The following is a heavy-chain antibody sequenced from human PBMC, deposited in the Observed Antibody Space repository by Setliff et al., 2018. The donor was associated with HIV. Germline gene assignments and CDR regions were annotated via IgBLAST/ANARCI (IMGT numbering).Heavy chain of an antibody. CDR2: VIPIFGTA. CDR3: AKGGYYDSTGYYYYYFYYLDE. J-gene: IGHJ6*03. Sequence: SVKVSCKASGDTFNSYAISWVRQAPGQGLEGMGGVIPIFGTANYAQKFQGRVTITADESTSTAYMELSSLRSEDTAVYYCAKGGYYDSTGYYYYYFYYLDEWGKGTTVTVSS. CDR1: GDTFNSYA. V-gene: IGHV1-69*13. D-gene: IGHD3-22*01.